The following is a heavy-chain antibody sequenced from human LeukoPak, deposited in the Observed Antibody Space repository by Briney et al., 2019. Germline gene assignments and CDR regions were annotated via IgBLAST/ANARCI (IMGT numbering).Heavy chain of an antibody. V-gene: IGHV4-4*02. D-gene: IGHD6-19*01. CDR3: ARLLGSSGWYWGSAFDI. Sequence: SETLSLTCAVSGGSISSSNWWSWVRQPPGKGLEWIGEIYHSGSTNYNPSLKSRVTISVDKSKNQFSLKLSSVTAADTAVYYCARLLGSSGWYWGSAFDIWGQGTMVTVSS. CDR1: GGSISSSNW. CDR2: IYHSGST. J-gene: IGHJ3*02.